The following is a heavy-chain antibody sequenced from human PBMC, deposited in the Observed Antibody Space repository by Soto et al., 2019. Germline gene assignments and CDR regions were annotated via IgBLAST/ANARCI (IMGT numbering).Heavy chain of an antibody. CDR1: GFTFSSYA. D-gene: IGHD6-13*01. V-gene: IGHV3-30-3*01. J-gene: IGHJ4*02. CDR2: ISYDGSNK. CDR3: ARGAAAAGYFDY. Sequence: PGGSLRLSCAASGFTFSSYAMHWVRQAPGKGLEWVAVISYDGSNKYYADSVKGRFTISRDNSKNTLYLQMNSLRAEDTAVYYCARGAAAAGYFDYWGQGTLVTVSS.